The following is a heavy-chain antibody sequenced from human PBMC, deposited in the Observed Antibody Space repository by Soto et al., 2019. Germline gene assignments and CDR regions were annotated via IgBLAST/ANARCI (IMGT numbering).Heavy chain of an antibody. J-gene: IGHJ4*02. CDR2: ISAYNGNT. Sequence: QVQLVQSGAEVKKPGASVKVSCKASGYTFTSYGISWVRQAPGQGLEWMGWISAYNGNTNYAQKLQGRGTMTTDTSKSTAYMELRTLRSDDTTVYYCARDLGDYGAWAGFDYWGQGTLVTVSS. D-gene: IGHD4-17*01. CDR1: GYTFTSYG. V-gene: IGHV1-18*01. CDR3: ARDLGDYGAWAGFDY.